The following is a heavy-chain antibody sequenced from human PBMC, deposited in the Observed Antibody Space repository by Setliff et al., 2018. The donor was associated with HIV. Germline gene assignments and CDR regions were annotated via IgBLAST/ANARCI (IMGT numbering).Heavy chain of an antibody. J-gene: IGHJ4*02. V-gene: IGHV5-51*01. Sequence: GESLKISCKGSGYSFTNYWIGWVRQVPGKGLEWMGIIYPGDPDTRYSPSFHGQVTISADKSISTAYLQWSSLKASDTAMYYCARSRGNDYAGSGFDNWGQGTLVTVSS. CDR3: ARSRGNDYAGSGFDN. D-gene: IGHD2-2*01. CDR2: IYPGDPDT. CDR1: GYSFTNYW.